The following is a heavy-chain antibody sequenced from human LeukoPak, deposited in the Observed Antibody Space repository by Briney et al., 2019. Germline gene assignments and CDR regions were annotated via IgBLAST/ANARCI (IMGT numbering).Heavy chain of an antibody. CDR1: GFTFDDYA. CDR3: AKDKADSGYAYLFDY. Sequence: GGSLRLSCAASGFTFDDYAMHWVRQAPGKGLEWVSLISWDGGGTYYADSVKGRFTISRDNSKNSLYLQMNSLRAEDTALYYCAKDKADSGYAYLFDYWGQGTLVTVSS. V-gene: IGHV3-43D*03. D-gene: IGHD5-12*01. CDR2: ISWDGGGT. J-gene: IGHJ4*02.